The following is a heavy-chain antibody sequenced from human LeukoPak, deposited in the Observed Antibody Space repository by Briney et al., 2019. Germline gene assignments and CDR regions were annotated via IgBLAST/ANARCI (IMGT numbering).Heavy chain of an antibody. V-gene: IGHV3-30*03. CDR3: VCEGDGYNTLFDY. D-gene: IGHD5-24*01. J-gene: IGHJ4*02. CDR1: GFTFSSYW. CDR2: VSYDGSNK. Sequence: GGSLRLSCAASGFTFSSYWMHWVRQAPGKGLEWVAVVSYDGSNKYYADSVKGRFTISRDNSKSTLYLQMNSLRAEDTAVYYCVCEGDGYNTLFDYWGQGTLVTVSS.